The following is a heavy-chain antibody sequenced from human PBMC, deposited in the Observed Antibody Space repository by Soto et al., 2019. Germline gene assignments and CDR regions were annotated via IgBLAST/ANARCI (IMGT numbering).Heavy chain of an antibody. CDR3: ARERAKGYDFWSGPKGRWFDP. CDR1: GFTVSSNY. J-gene: IGHJ5*02. D-gene: IGHD3-3*01. CDR2: IYSGGST. Sequence: GGSLRLSCAASGFTVSSNYMSWVRQAPGKGLEWVSVIYSGGSTYYADSVKGRFTISRDNSKNTLYLQMNSLRAEDTAVYYCARERAKGYDFWSGPKGRWFDPWGKGTLVTVSS. V-gene: IGHV3-66*01.